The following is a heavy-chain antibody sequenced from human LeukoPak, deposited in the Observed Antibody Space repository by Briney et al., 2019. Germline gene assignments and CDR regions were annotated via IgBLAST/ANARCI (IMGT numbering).Heavy chain of an antibody. D-gene: IGHD2-2*01. Sequence: GGSLRLSCAASGFTFSDYYMSWIRQAPGKGLEWVSAISGSGGSTYYADSVKGRFTISRDNSKNTLYLQMNSLRAEDTAVYYCAKLEDIVVVPAVGYGMDVWGQGTTVTVSS. V-gene: IGHV3-23*01. CDR3: AKLEDIVVVPAVGYGMDV. CDR1: GFTFSDYY. J-gene: IGHJ6*02. CDR2: ISGSGGST.